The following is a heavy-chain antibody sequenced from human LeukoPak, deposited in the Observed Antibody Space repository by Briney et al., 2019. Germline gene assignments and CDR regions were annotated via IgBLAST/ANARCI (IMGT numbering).Heavy chain of an antibody. Sequence: ASVKVSCKAAGYTFTGYYRHWVRQAPGQGLEWMGWINPNSGGTNYAQKFQGRVTMTRDTSISTAYMELSRLRSDDTAVYYCARDSNDSDFDYWGQGTLVTVSS. V-gene: IGHV1-2*02. CDR1: GYTFTGYY. CDR3: ARDSNDSDFDY. J-gene: IGHJ4*02. D-gene: IGHD1-1*01. CDR2: INPNSGGT.